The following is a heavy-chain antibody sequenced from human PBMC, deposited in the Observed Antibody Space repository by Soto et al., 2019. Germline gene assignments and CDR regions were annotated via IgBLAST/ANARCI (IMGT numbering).Heavy chain of an antibody. CDR1: GFTFSSYG. CDR2: IWYDGSNK. V-gene: IGHV3-33*01. J-gene: IGHJ4*02. CDR3: ARYDDPNSSGWYFDY. D-gene: IGHD6-19*01. Sequence: QVQLVESGGGVVQPGRSLRLSCAASGFTFSSYGMHWVRQAPGKGLEWVAVIWYDGSNKYYADSVKGRFTISRDNSKNTLYLQMNSLRAEDTAVYYCARYDDPNSSGWYFDYWGQGTLVTVSS.